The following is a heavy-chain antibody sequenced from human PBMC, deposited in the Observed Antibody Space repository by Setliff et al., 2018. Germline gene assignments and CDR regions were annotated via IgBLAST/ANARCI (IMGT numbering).Heavy chain of an antibody. V-gene: IGHV1-2*06. CDR3: ARDTEEIRGDYGAFNI. CDR2: IDPNSGGT. Sequence: ASVKVSCKASGYIFTSYGFSWVRQAPGQGLEWLGRIDPNSGGTDYAQRFQGRVTMSGDTSISTAYMELSGLRSDDTAIYYCARDTEEIRGDYGAFNIWGQGTMVTVSS. D-gene: IGHD4-17*01. J-gene: IGHJ3*02. CDR1: GYIFTSYG.